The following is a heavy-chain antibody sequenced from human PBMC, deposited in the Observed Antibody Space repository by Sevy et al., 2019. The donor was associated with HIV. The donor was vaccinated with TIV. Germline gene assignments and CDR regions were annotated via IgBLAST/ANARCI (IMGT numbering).Heavy chain of an antibody. CDR2: IFSSGST. J-gene: IGHJ4*02. D-gene: IGHD6-19*01. CDR1: GFTVNDKY. V-gene: IGHV3-66*02. CDR3: VSLFLSYRSGWSYFDY. Sequence: GGSLRLSCAISGFTVNDKYIIWVRQAPGKGQEWVSVIFSSGSTYYADSAKGRFTISSDNSKNTVDLQMNIVRAEDTAVYYCVSLFLSYRSGWSYFDYWGQGTLVTVSS.